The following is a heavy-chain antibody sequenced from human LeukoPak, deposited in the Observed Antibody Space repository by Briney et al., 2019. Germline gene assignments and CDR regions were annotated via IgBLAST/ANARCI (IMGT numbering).Heavy chain of an antibody. V-gene: IGHV3-23*01. Sequence: GGSLRLSCAGSGFTFSSNALSWVRQAPGKGLEWVSAISTSGGNTYYADSVRGRFTISRDNSKNTLYLQMNTLRAEDTTVYYCATTKQARRYFDYWGQGTLVTVSS. CDR1: GFTFSSNA. J-gene: IGHJ4*02. D-gene: IGHD1-1*01. CDR3: ATTKQARRYFDY. CDR2: ISTSGGNT.